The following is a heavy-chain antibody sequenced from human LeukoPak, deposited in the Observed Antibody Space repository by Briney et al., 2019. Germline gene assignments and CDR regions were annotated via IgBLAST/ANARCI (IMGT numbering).Heavy chain of an antibody. J-gene: IGHJ4*02. CDR3: AKAPVTTCRGAYCYPFDY. CDR1: GFIFGNHA. D-gene: IGHD2-21*01. V-gene: IGHV3-23*01. Sequence: GGSLRLSCEASGFIFGNHAMSWVRQAPGKGLEWVSAISDSGNTYHADSVKGRFTISRDSSKNTLFLQMNRLRPEDAAVYYCAKAPVTTCRGAYCYPFDYWGQGTLVTVSS. CDR2: ISDSGNT.